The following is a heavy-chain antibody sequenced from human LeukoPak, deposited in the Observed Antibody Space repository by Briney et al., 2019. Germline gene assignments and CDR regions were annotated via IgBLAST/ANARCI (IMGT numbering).Heavy chain of an antibody. Sequence: SETLSLTCSVSGGSISSYYWSWIRQPPGKGLEWIGYIYYSGNTNYNPSLKSRVTISVNTSKNQFSLKLSSVTAADTAVYYCARGLRFLEWPDFDYWGQGTLVTVSS. D-gene: IGHD3-3*01. CDR2: IYYSGNT. J-gene: IGHJ4*02. V-gene: IGHV4-59*12. CDR1: GGSISSYY. CDR3: ARGLRFLEWPDFDY.